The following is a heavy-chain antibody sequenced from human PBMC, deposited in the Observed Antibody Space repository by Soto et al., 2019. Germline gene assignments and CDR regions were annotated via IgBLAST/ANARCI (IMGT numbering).Heavy chain of an antibody. V-gene: IGHV3-48*03. CDR3: ARKASDDLDY. CDR2: ISSGGGTV. CDR1: GFTFSFYD. J-gene: IGHJ4*02. Sequence: GGSLRLSCAASGFTFSFYDVNWVRQAPGKGLEWVSYISSGGGTVYYADSVKGRFTISRDNAKNSLYLQMNSLRAEDTAVYYCARKASDDLDYWGQGILVTVSS. D-gene: IGHD1-1*01.